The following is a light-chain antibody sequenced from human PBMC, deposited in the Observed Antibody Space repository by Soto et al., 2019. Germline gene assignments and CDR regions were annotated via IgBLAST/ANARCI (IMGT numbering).Light chain of an antibody. Sequence: DIVMTQSPATLSVSPGERATLSCRASQSVSSSYLAWYQQKPGQAPSLLIYDSSSRATGIPDRFSGGGSGTDFTLTISRLEPEDFAVDYCQQFSSYPLTFGGGTKVDI. CDR2: DSS. V-gene: IGKV3-20*01. CDR1: QSVSSSY. J-gene: IGKJ4*01. CDR3: QQFSSYPLT.